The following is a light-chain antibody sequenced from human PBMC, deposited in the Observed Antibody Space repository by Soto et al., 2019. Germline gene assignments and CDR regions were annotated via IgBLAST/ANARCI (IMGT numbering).Light chain of an antibody. V-gene: IGKV3-15*01. CDR1: QNLGSS. Sequence: EVGMTQSPATLSASPGERVTLSCRASQNLGSSLAWYQQRPGQAPRLLLYGGSTRATGIPARFSGSGSGTEFTVTISSVQSEDFAVYYCQQYNYWPPYTFGQGTNLEFK. CDR3: QQYNYWPPYT. CDR2: GGS. J-gene: IGKJ2*01.